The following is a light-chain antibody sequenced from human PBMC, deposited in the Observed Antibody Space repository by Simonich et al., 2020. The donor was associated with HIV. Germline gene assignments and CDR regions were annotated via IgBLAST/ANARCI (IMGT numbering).Light chain of an antibody. CDR2: DVS. V-gene: IGLV2-14*03. J-gene: IGLJ2*01. Sequence: QSALTQSASVSGSPGQSITISCTGTSSDVGGYTYVSWYQQHPGKAPKLMIYDVSYRPPGVSSRFSGSKSGNTASLTISGLQAEDEADYYCSSYTSSNTLVFGGGTKLTVL. CDR1: SSDVGGYTY. CDR3: SSYTSSNTLV.